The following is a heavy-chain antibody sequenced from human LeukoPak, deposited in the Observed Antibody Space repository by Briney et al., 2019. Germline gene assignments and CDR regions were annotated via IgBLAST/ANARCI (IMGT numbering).Heavy chain of an antibody. V-gene: IGHV1-69*13. D-gene: IGHD2-2*01. CDR2: IIPIFGTA. Sequence: SVKVSCKASGGTFSSYAISWVRQAPGQGLEWMGGIIPIFGTANYAQKFQGRVTITADESTSTAYMELSSLRSEDTAMYYCARGYCSSTSCSRANYGMDVWGKGTTVTVSS. J-gene: IGHJ6*04. CDR3: ARGYCSSTSCSRANYGMDV. CDR1: GGTFSSYA.